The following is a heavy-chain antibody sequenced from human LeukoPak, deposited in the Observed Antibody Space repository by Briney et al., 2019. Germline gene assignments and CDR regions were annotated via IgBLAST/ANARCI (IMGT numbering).Heavy chain of an antibody. D-gene: IGHD3-22*01. V-gene: IGHV4-39*07. CDR2: IYYSGST. J-gene: IGHJ6*03. CDR3: ARVSDSSGYQYMDV. CDR1: GGSISSSSYY. Sequence: SETLSLTCTVSGGSISSSSYYWGWIRQPPGKGLEWIGSIYYSGSTYYNPSLKSRVTISADTSKNQFSLKLSSVTAADTAVYYCARVSDSSGYQYMDVWGKGTTVTVSS.